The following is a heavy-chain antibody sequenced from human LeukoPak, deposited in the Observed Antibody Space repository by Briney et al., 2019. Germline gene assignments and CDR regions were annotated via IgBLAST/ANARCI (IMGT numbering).Heavy chain of an antibody. D-gene: IGHD2-15*01. CDR3: ARILGSGDYEHFDY. Sequence: APVKVSCKASGYTFTSYGISWVRQAPGQGLEWMGWISAYNDNTNYAQKLQGRVTMTTDTSTSTAYMELRSLRSDDTAVYYCARILGSGDYEHFDYWGQGTLVTVSS. V-gene: IGHV1-18*01. CDR1: GYTFTSYG. J-gene: IGHJ4*02. CDR2: ISAYNDNT.